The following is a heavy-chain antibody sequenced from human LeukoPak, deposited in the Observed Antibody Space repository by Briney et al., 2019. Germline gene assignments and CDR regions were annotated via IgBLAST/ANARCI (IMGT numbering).Heavy chain of an antibody. J-gene: IGHJ6*03. D-gene: IGHD6-13*01. Sequence: GASVKVSCKASGYTFTSYDINWVRQATGQGLEWMGWMNPNSGNTGYAQEFQGRVTMTRNTSISTAYMELSSLRSEDTAVYYCARGSGSSSWYNLFYYYTDVWGKGTTVTVSS. CDR3: ARGSGSSSWYNLFYYYTDV. CDR2: MNPNSGNT. V-gene: IGHV1-8*01. CDR1: GYTFTSYD.